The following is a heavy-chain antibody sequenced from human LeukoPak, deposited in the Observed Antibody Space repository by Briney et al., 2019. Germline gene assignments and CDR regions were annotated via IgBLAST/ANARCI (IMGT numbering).Heavy chain of an antibody. CDR2: ITWDGGST. D-gene: IGHD2/OR15-2a*01. V-gene: IGHV3-43D*03. CDR1: GFAFDDYA. J-gene: IGHJ6*03. CDR3: AKDRAARGRGNYFYMDV. Sequence: GGSLRLSCAASGFAFDDYAMHWVRQASGKGLEWVSHITWDGGSTHYADSVEGRFTISRDNRENSLYLQMNSLRPEDTALYYCAKDRAARGRGNYFYMDVWGKGTTVTVSS.